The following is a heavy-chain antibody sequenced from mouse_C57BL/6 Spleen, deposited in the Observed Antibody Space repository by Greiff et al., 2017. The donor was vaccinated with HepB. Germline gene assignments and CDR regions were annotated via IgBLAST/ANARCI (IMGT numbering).Heavy chain of an antibody. J-gene: IGHJ1*03. CDR3: VRHGSNYVGYFDV. Sequence: GGGLVQPKGSLKLSCAASGFSFNTYAMNWVRQAPGKGLEWVARIRSKSNNYATYYADSVKDRFTISRDDSESMLYLQMNNLKTEDTAMYYCVRHGSNYVGYFDVWGTGTTVTVSS. V-gene: IGHV10-1*01. D-gene: IGHD2-5*01. CDR1: GFSFNTYA. CDR2: IRSKSNNYAT.